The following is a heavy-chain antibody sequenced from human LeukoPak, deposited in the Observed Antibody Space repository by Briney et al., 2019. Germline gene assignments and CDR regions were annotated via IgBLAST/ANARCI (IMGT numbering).Heavy chain of an antibody. CDR3: ARDHCSGGSCYSVEF. J-gene: IGHJ4*02. V-gene: IGHV1-46*01. CDR1: GYTFTSYY. D-gene: IGHD2-15*01. CDR2: INPSGGST. Sequence: GASVKVSCKASGYTFTSYYMHWVRQAPGQGLEWMGIINPSGGSTSYAQKFQGRVTMTRDTSTSTVYMELSSLRSEDTAVYYCARDHCSGGSCYSVEFWGQGTLVTASS.